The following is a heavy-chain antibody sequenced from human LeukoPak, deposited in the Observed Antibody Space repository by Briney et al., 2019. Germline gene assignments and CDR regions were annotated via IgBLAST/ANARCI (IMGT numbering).Heavy chain of an antibody. J-gene: IGHJ4*02. CDR3: ALYLRVRGDY. D-gene: IGHD3-10*01. Sequence: GGSLRLSCAASGFTFSNHAMMWVRQAPGRGLEWVSAISGGGVSTYYTDSVKGRFTIFRDNSKNTLYLQMNSLRAEDTAVYYCALYLRVRGDYWGQGTLVSVSS. CDR2: ISGGGVST. CDR1: GFTFSNHA. V-gene: IGHV3-23*01.